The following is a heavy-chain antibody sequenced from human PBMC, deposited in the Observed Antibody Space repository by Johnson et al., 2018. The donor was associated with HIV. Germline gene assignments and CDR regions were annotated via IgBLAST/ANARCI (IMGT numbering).Heavy chain of an antibody. V-gene: IGHV3-66*02. CDR3: ATSLTGTRPFDI. CDR2: IYSGGRT. Sequence: VQLVESGGGLVQPGGSLRLSCAASGFTVSSNYMSWVRQAPGKGLEWVSVIYSGGRTYYADSVKGRFTISRDNSKNTLYLQMNSLIAEDTAVYYCATSLTGTRPFDIWGQGTMVTVSS. D-gene: IGHD1-7*01. J-gene: IGHJ3*02. CDR1: GFTVSSNY.